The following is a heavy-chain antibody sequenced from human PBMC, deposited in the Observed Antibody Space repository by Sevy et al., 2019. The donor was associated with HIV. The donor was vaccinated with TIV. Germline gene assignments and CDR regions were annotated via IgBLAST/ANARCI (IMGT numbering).Heavy chain of an antibody. CDR2: ISYDGSNK. CDR1: GFTFSSYG. J-gene: IGHJ4*02. D-gene: IGHD3-22*01. CDR3: AKDRYDSSGYSYYFEY. Sequence: GGSLRLSCAASGFTFSSYGMHWARQAPGKGLEWVAAISYDGSNKYYEDSVKGRFTISRDNSKNTLHLQMNGLRAEDTAVYYCAKDRYDSSGYSYYFEYWGQGTLVTVSS. V-gene: IGHV3-30*18.